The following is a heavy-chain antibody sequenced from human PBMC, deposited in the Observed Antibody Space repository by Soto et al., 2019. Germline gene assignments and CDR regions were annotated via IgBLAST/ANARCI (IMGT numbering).Heavy chain of an antibody. D-gene: IGHD2-21*01. CDR1: GFSVSTSH. Sequence: GESLKISCAAAGFSVSTSHISWVRQAPGKGLEWVSVIYSGGATHYAVSVKGRLIISRDKSKNTVDLQMNSLRAEDTAVYYCARLGAYYQSLDPWGPGTLVTVSS. CDR2: IYSGGAT. V-gene: IGHV3-53*01. CDR3: ARLGAYYQSLDP. J-gene: IGHJ5*02.